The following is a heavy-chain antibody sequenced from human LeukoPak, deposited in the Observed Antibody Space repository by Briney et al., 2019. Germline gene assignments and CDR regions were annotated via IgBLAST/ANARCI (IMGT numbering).Heavy chain of an antibody. CDR2: IIPIFGTA. J-gene: IGHJ4*02. CDR1: GGTFSSYA. CDR3: ARQSEWFGELLRGFFDY. D-gene: IGHD3-10*01. Sequence: SVKVSCKASGGTFSSYAISWVRQAPGQGLEWMGGIIPIFGTANYAQKFQGRVTITADESTSTAYMELSSLRSEDTAVYYCARQSEWFGELLRGFFDYWGQGTLVTVSS. V-gene: IGHV1-69*13.